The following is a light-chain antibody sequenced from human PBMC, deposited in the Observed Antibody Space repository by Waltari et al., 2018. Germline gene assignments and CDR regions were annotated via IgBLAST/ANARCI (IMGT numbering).Light chain of an antibody. CDR2: GAY. J-gene: IGKJ2*01. V-gene: IGKV1-12*01. CDR3: QQANGFPPT. CDR1: QGITTW. Sequence: DIQITQSPSLVSASVGDRVSITRRASQGITTWLAWYQQKPGQAPRLLIHGAYTMQDGIPSRFSGDGYGTEFTLTIDSLQPEDFATYYCQQANGFPPTFGPGTRLESK.